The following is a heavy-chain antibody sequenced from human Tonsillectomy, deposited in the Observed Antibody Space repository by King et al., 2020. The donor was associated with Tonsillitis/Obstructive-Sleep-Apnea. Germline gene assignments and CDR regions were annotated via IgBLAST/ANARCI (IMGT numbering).Heavy chain of an antibody. CDR3: AKGETYYSFWSSYYAGSAEYFQH. CDR2: ISGSGGST. V-gene: IGHV3-23*04. J-gene: IGHJ1*01. CDR1: GFTFSSYA. D-gene: IGHD3-3*01. Sequence: QLVQSGGGLVQPGGSLSLSCAASGFTFSSYAMSWVRQAPGKGLEWVSAISGSGGSTYYADSVKGRFTISRDNSKNTLYLQVNSLRAEDTAVYYCAKGETYYSFWSSYYAGSAEYFQHWGQGTLVTVSS.